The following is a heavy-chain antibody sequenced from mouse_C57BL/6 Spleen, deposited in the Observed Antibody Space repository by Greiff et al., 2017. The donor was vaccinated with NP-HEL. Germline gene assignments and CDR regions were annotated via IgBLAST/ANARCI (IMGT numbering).Heavy chain of an antibody. CDR1: GFTFSSYA. Sequence: EVQRLESGAGLVKPGGSLKLSCAASGFTFSSYAMSWVRQTPEKRLEWVAYISSGGDYIYYADTVKGRFTISRDNARNTLYLQMSSLKSEDTAMYYCTRVIKGAMDCWGQGTSVTVSS. CDR3: TRVIKGAMDC. J-gene: IGHJ4*01. V-gene: IGHV5-9-1*02. CDR2: ISSGGDYI. D-gene: IGHD2-4*01.